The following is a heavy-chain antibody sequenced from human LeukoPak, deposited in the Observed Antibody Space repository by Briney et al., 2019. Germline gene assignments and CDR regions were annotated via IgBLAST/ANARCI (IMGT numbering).Heavy chain of an antibody. CDR2: ISWNADST. D-gene: IGHD1-26*01. V-gene: IGHV3-20*04. CDR3: ARDGSGSYYAGIWYYFDY. CDR1: GFTFGDFG. Sequence: GGSLRLSCVASGFTFGDFGMSWIRQAPGKGLEWVSGISWNADSTGHADSVKGRFTISRDNAKNSLYLQMNSLRAEDTAVYYCARDGSGSYYAGIWYYFDYWGQGTLVTVSS. J-gene: IGHJ4*02.